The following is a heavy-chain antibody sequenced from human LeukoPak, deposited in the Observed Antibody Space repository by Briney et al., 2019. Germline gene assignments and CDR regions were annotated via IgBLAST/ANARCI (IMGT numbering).Heavy chain of an antibody. CDR3: ARGRITGASYYFDY. CDR2: IWYDGSNN. D-gene: IGHD1-20*01. J-gene: IGHJ4*02. CDR1: GFTFSTSA. V-gene: IGHV3-33*01. Sequence: GTSLRLSCAASGFTFSTSATHWVRQAPGKGLEWVAFIWYDGSNNYYADSVTGRFTISRDNSKDTLYLQLNILRAEDTAIYYCARGRITGASYYFDYWGQGTLVTVSS.